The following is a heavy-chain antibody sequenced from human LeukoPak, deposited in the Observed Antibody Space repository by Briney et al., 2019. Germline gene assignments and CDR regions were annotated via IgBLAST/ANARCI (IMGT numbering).Heavy chain of an antibody. CDR1: GDSISRYY. D-gene: IGHD1-26*01. V-gene: IGHV4-34*01. CDR3: ASRIVGATPFDY. Sequence: SETLSLTCTVSGDSISRYYWSWIRQPPGKGLEWIGEINHSGSTNYNPSLKSRVTISVDTSKNQFSLKLSSVTAADTAVYYCASRIVGATPFDYWGQGTLVTVSS. CDR2: INHSGST. J-gene: IGHJ4*02.